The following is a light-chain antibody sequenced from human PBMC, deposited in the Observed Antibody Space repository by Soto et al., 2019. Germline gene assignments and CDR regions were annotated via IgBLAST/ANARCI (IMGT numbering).Light chain of an antibody. Sequence: MQFTQAPSSLSASVGERITITCRASQGISSYLAWYQQKPGKAPKLLIYAASTLQSGVPSRFSGSGSGTDFTLTISSLQPEDFATYYCQHLNSYPITFGQGTRLEI. CDR3: QHLNSYPIT. CDR2: AAS. J-gene: IGKJ5*01. CDR1: QGISSY. V-gene: IGKV1-9*01.